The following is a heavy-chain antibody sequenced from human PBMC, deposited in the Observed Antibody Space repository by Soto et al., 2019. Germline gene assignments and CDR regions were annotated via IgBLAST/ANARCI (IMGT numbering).Heavy chain of an antibody. CDR3: AKDRQFRSYYESAGHYND. Sequence: EVQLLESGVGLVQPGGSLRLTCVGSGFTFRNQDMRWVRQAPGKGLEWVSGISGCGGVTYYAESVKGRFTISRDNSKNTLYLQMNNLRANDTAVYYCAKDRQFRSYYESAGHYNDWGQGTLVTVSS. CDR2: ISGCGGVT. D-gene: IGHD3-22*01. J-gene: IGHJ4*02. CDR1: GFTFRNQD. V-gene: IGHV3-23*01.